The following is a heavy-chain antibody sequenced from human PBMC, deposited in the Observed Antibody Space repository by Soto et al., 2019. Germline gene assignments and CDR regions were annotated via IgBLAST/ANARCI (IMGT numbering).Heavy chain of an antibody. D-gene: IGHD3-10*01. CDR2: ISAYNGNT. J-gene: IGHJ2*01. CDR1: GYSFTSYG. V-gene: IGHV1-18*01. CDR3: ARETSGSYYKLDL. Sequence: QVQLAQSAAEVKKPGASVKVSCKASGYSFTSYGITWVRKAPGQGLEWMGWISAYNGNTKYAQNLQDRVTLTTDTSTNTAYMELRSLTSDDTAVYYCARETSGSYYKLDLWGRGTLVTVPA.